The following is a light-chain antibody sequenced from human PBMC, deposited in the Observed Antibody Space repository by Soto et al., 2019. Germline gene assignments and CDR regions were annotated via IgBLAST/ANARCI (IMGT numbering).Light chain of an antibody. V-gene: IGKV3-11*01. CDR2: DTS. CDR3: QQRSIWPWT. J-gene: IGKJ1*01. Sequence: EIVLTQSPATLSLSPGERATLSCRASQSANNYLAWYQQKPGQAPRLLIYDTSDRATGIPARFSGSGSGTDFTLTISSLEPEDFAVFYCQQRSIWPWTFGQGTKVDIK. CDR1: QSANNY.